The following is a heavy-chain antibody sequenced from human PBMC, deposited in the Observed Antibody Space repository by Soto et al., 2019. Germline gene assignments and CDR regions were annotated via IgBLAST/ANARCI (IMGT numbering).Heavy chain of an antibody. J-gene: IGHJ4*02. Sequence: GSLRLSCAASGFTFSSYAMHWVRQAPGKGLEYVSAISSHGGGTFYADSVMGRFTISRDDSKNTLYLQMGSLRAEDMAVYYCARASRSSGWYDYWGQGTLVTVSS. CDR3: ARASRSSGWYDY. CDR1: GFTFSSYA. D-gene: IGHD6-19*01. CDR2: ISSHGGGT. V-gene: IGHV3-64*02.